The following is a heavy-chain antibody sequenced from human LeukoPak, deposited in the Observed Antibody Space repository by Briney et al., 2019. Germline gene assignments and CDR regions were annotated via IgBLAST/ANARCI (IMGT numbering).Heavy chain of an antibody. V-gene: IGHV3-30-3*01. J-gene: IGHJ4*02. CDR3: ARRYSNTWYYFDY. D-gene: IGHD6-13*01. Sequence: GGSLRLSCAASGFTFSSYAMHWVRQAPGKGLEWVAVISYDGSMKYYADSVKGRFTISRDNSKNTLYLQMNSLRAEDTAVYYCARRYSNTWYYFDYWGQGTLVTVSS. CDR2: ISYDGSMK. CDR1: GFTFSSYA.